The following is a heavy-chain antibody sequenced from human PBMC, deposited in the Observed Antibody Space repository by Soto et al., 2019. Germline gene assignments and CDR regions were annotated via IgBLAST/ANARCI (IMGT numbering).Heavy chain of an antibody. J-gene: IGHJ3*02. CDR3: ARYWNAGTLYGAFDI. D-gene: IGHD4-17*01. Sequence: QVQLVQSVAEVRKPGSSVKVSCEASGGSFNNYVISWLRQAPGQGLDWMGGIIPNYEAANYAQKFRGRLTITADKATNTAYMELNSLRPEDTATYYCARYWNAGTLYGAFDIWGQGTTVIVS. CDR2: IIPNYEAA. CDR1: GGSFNNYV. V-gene: IGHV1-69*06.